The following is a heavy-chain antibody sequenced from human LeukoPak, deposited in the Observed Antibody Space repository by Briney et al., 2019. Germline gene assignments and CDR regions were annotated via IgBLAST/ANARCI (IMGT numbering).Heavy chain of an antibody. V-gene: IGHV4-34*01. CDR2: INHSGST. J-gene: IGHJ6*03. Sequence: SETLSLTCAVYGGSFSGYYWSWIRQPPGKGLEWIGEINHSGSTNYNPSLKSRVTISVDKSKNQFSLKLSSVTAADTAVYYCAQKRRITIFGVVISLMDVWGKGTTVTVSS. CDR1: GGSFSGYY. D-gene: IGHD3-3*01. CDR3: AQKRRITIFGVVISLMDV.